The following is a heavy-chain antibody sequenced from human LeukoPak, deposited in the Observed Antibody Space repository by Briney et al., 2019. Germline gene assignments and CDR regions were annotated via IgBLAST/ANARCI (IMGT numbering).Heavy chain of an antibody. Sequence: GGSLRLSCAASGFTVSNNYMSWLRQAPGKGLEWVSVIYSGGGTYYSDSVKSRFTITRHNSKDTLYLQMNSPGAEDTAVYYCARDYSSGYYYFDCWGQGTLVTVSS. CDR2: IYSGGGT. J-gene: IGHJ4*02. V-gene: IGHV3-66*01. D-gene: IGHD3-22*01. CDR3: ARDYSSGYYYFDC. CDR1: GFTVSNNY.